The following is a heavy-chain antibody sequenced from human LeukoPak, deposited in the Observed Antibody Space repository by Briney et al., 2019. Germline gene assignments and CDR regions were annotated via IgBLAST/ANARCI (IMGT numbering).Heavy chain of an antibody. CDR2: IYHSGST. D-gene: IGHD3-22*01. Sequence: SETLSLTCTVSGYSISSGYYWGWIRQPPGKGLEWIGSIYHSGSTNYNPSLKSRVTISVDTSKNQFSLNLSSVTAADTAVYYCARDRPGGPYYDTSGYYGIDYWGQGTLVTVSS. CDR3: ARDRPGGPYYDTSGYYGIDY. CDR1: GYSISSGYY. V-gene: IGHV4-38-2*02. J-gene: IGHJ4*02.